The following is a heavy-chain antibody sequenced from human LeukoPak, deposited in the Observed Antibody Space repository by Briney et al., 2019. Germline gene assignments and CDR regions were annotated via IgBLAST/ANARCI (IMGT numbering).Heavy chain of an antibody. V-gene: IGHV3-7*03. J-gene: IGHJ4*02. CDR1: GFTVSDNF. CDR2: INQHGSEK. D-gene: IGHD3-10*01. Sequence: GGSLRLSCAASGFTVSDNFMSWVRQAPGKGPEWVANINQHGSEKYYVDSVRGRFTISRDNAKDSLYLQMNSLRADDTAVYYCAGSIDWGQGTLVTVSS. CDR3: AGSID.